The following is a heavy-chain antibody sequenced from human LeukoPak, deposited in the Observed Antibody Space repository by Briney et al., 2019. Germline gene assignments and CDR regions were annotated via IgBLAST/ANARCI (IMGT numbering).Heavy chain of an antibody. Sequence: SETLSLTCTVSGGSISSGGYYWSWIRQHPGKGLEWIGYIYYSGSTYCNPSLKSRVAISVDTSKNQFSLNLSSVTAADTAVYYCARDRPCSGGSCYYYYGMDVWGQGTTGIVSS. V-gene: IGHV4-31*03. CDR1: GGSISSGGYY. D-gene: IGHD2-15*01. CDR3: ARDRPCSGGSCYYYYGMDV. CDR2: IYYSGST. J-gene: IGHJ6*02.